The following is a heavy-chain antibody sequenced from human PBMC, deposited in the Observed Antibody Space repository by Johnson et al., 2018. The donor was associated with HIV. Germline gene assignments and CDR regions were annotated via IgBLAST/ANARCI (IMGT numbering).Heavy chain of an antibody. Sequence: QVQLVESGGGVVQPGRSLRLSCAASGFTFSSYGMHWVRQAPGKGLEWVAGMWYDGSKKNYADSVRGRFTISRDNSKNTLYLQMNSLRAEETAVYYCAKVGGLRWQTWGAFDIWGQGTMVTVSS. D-gene: IGHD4-23*01. CDR2: MWYDGSKK. CDR3: AKVGGLRWQTWGAFDI. CDR1: GFTFSSYG. V-gene: IGHV3-30*18. J-gene: IGHJ3*02.